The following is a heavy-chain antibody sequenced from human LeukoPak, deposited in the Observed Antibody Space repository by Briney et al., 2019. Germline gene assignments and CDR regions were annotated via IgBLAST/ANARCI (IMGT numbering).Heavy chain of an antibody. CDR1: GFTFSDYY. CDR2: ISSSGSTI. J-gene: IGHJ6*03. D-gene: IGHD6-6*01. CDR3: ARENSSSLSDYYYYMDV. V-gene: IGHV3-11*01. Sequence: SGGSLRLSCAASGFTFSDYYMSWIRQAPGKGLEWVSYISSSGSTIYYADSVKGRFTISRDNAKNSLYLQMNSLRAEDTAVYYCARENSSSLSDYYYYMDVWGKGTTVTVSS.